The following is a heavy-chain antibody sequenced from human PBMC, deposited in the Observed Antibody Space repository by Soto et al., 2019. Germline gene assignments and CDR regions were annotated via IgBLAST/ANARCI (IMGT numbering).Heavy chain of an antibody. CDR2: ISYDGGNN. CDR3: ARGSMRVVPSTPRFYY. CDR1: GFTFSSYA. D-gene: IGHD3-3*01. V-gene: IGHV3-30-3*01. J-gene: IGHJ4*02. Sequence: QVQLVESGGGVVQPGRSLRLSCAASGFTFSSYAMNWVRQAPGKGLEWVAVISYDGGNNYYAVYVKGRFTISRDNSKNTLYLRMNSLSAEDTDVYYDARGSMRVVPSTPRFYYLGQGTLVPVSS.